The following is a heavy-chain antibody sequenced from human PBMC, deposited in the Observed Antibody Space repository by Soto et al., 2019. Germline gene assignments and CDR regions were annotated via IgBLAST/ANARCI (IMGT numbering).Heavy chain of an antibody. V-gene: IGHV4-59*04. CDR1: GGSISSYY. CDR2: IYYSGST. CDR3: ARHIEGSQVTIFGVVFPEYYYYGMDV. D-gene: IGHD3-3*01. J-gene: IGHJ6*02. Sequence: PSETLSLTCTVSGGSISSYYWSWIRQPPGKGLEWIGYIYYSGSTYYNPSLKSRVTISVDTSKNQFSLKLSSVTAADTAVYYCARHIEGSQVTIFGVVFPEYYYYGMDVWGQGTTVTVSS.